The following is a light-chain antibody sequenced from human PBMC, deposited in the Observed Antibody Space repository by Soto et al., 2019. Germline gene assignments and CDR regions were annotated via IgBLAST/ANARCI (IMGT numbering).Light chain of an antibody. V-gene: IGLV1-47*02. J-gene: IGLJ3*02. CDR3: AAWEDSVNLWL. CDR2: SNN. CDR1: PSNIGSNY. Sequence: QFVLTQPPSASGAPGQTVTLSCSGSPSNIGSNYVYWYQHLPGTAPKLLIYSNNQRPSGVPDRFSGSKSGTSGSLAISGLRSEDEADYYCAAWEDSVNLWLFGGGTKLTVL.